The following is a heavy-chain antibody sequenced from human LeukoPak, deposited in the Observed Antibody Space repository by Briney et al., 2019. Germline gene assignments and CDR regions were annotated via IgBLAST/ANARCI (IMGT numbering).Heavy chain of an antibody. D-gene: IGHD6-13*01. Sequence: PSETLSLTCAVSGGSISSSNWWSWVRQPPGKGLEWIGEIYHSGSTYYNPSLKSRVTMSVDKSKNQFSLKLSSVTAADTAVYYCARDRKQQLVRSDYYYYMDVWGKGTTVTVSS. CDR2: IYHSGST. CDR3: ARDRKQQLVRSDYYYYMDV. CDR1: GGSISSSNW. J-gene: IGHJ6*03. V-gene: IGHV4-4*02.